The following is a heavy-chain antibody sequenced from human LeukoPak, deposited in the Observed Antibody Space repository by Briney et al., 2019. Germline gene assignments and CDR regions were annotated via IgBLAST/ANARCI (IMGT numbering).Heavy chain of an antibody. J-gene: IGHJ4*02. V-gene: IGHV3-23*01. D-gene: IGHD2-2*01. CDR2: ISGGGGST. CDR1: GFTFSNYA. Sequence: GGSLRLSCAASGFTFSNYAMSWVRQAPGKGLEWVSAISGGGGSTYYADSVKGRFTISRDNSKNTLDLQMNSLRGEDTAVYYCAKDRCQLLRHFDHWGQGTLVTVSS. CDR3: AKDRCQLLRHFDH.